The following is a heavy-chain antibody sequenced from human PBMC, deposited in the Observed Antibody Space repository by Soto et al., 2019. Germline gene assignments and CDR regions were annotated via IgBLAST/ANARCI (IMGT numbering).Heavy chain of an antibody. CDR3: ARGARPTTESGGAYTPFDY. V-gene: IGHV1-18*01. J-gene: IGHJ4*02. CDR2: INPDKGGT. Sequence: QVQLVQSGAEVKKPGASVRVSCKASGYAFATYGITWMRQAPGQGLEWMGWINPDKGGTDYAQNLQGRVTMTTDASTSTVYMELRSLTPADTAVYYCARGARPTTESGGAYTPFDYWGQGTLVTVTS. CDR1: GYAFATYG. D-gene: IGHD1-7*01.